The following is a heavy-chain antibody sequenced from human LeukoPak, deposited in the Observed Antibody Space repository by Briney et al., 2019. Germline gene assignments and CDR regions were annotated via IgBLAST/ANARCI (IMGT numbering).Heavy chain of an antibody. CDR1: GGSISYYY. CDR2: IYYSGST. Sequence: PFETLSLTCTVSGGSISYYYWSWIRQPPGKGLEWIGYIYYSGSTNYNPSLKSRVTISVDTSKNQFSLKLSSVTAADTAVYYCARGGYDSRLFDIWGQGTMVNVSS. D-gene: IGHD3-22*01. J-gene: IGHJ3*02. CDR3: ARGGYDSRLFDI. V-gene: IGHV4-59*01.